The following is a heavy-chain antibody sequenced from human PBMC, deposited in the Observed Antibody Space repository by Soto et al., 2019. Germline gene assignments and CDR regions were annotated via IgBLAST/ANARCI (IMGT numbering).Heavy chain of an antibody. D-gene: IGHD3-3*01. V-gene: IGHV4-4*07. J-gene: IGHJ4*02. CDR1: DGSISTYF. CDR2: IDNSGNT. CDR3: ARGGQDFWSGPFDY. Sequence: PSETLSLTCTVSDGSISTYFCNWIRQPAGKGLEWIGRIDNSGNTNYNPSLKSRVTMSADTSRNQFSPKLNSVTAADTAVYYCARGGQDFWSGPFDYWGQGALVTVSS.